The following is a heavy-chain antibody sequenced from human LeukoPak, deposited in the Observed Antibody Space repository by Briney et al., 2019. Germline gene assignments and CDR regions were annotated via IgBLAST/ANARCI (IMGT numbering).Heavy chain of an antibody. CDR1: GFTFSHAW. CDR3: ARDLTRTTDIDS. V-gene: IGHV3-15*01. Sequence: GGSLRLSCAASGFTFSHAWMNWVRQAPGKGLEWVGRVKSKNDGGTIDYAAPVKGRFTISRDDSESTLYLQMNSLTDEDTAVYYCARDLTRTTDIDSWGQGTLVTVSS. D-gene: IGHD1-7*01. J-gene: IGHJ4*02. CDR2: VKSKNDGGTI.